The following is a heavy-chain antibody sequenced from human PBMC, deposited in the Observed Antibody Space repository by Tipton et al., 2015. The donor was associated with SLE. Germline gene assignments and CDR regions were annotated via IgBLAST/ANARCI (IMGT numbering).Heavy chain of an antibody. CDR2: IYYSGST. J-gene: IGHJ3*01. V-gene: IGHV4-39*07. Sequence: TLSLTCTVSGGSISSSSYYWGWIRQPPGKGLEWIGSIYYSGSTYYNPSLKSRVTISVDTSKNRFSLKLSSVTAADTAVYYCARHLGVIVAFEVWGQGTVLTVSS. CDR1: GGSISSSSYY. CDR3: ARHLGVIVAFEV. D-gene: IGHD3-10*01.